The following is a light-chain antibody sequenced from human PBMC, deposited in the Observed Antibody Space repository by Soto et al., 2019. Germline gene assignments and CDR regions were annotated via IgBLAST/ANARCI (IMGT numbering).Light chain of an antibody. Sequence: DIQMTQSPSTMSASVGDSVTITCRASQSISKWLAWYQQKPGKAPKILIYDASSLGSGVPSRFSGSASGTEFTLHIGSLQPDDCSTCYCQQYDTYSLTFGRGPKVES. CDR2: DAS. V-gene: IGKV1-5*01. CDR1: QSISKW. J-gene: IGKJ1*01. CDR3: QQYDTYSLT.